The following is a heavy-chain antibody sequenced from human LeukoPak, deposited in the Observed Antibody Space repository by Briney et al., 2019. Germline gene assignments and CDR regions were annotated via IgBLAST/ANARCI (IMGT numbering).Heavy chain of an antibody. Sequence: GASVTVSCKASGYTFTSYDINWMRQATGQGLEWMGWMNPNSGNTGYAQKFQGRVTMTRNTSISTAYMELSSLRSEDTAVYYCARGRYNSGWDDYWGQGTLVTVSS. CDR3: ARGRYNSGWDDY. CDR2: MNPNSGNT. D-gene: IGHD6-19*01. J-gene: IGHJ4*02. CDR1: GYTFTSYD. V-gene: IGHV1-8*01.